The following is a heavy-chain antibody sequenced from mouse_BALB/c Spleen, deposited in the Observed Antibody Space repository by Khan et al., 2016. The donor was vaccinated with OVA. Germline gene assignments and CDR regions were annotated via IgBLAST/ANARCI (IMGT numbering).Heavy chain of an antibody. CDR1: GYTFTSYT. Sequence: VQLQESGAELARPGASVKMSCKASGYTFTSYTMHWVKQRPGQGLEWIGYINPSSGYTNYNQKFKDKATLTADKSSSTAYMQLSSLTSEDSAGYYCAREDGSSLSYWYFDVWGAGTTVTVSS. CDR2: INPSSGYT. J-gene: IGHJ1*01. D-gene: IGHD1-1*01. CDR3: AREDGSSLSYWYFDV. V-gene: IGHV1-4*01.